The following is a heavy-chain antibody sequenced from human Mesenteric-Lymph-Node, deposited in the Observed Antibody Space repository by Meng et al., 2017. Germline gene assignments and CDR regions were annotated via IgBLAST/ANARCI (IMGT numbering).Heavy chain of an antibody. CDR2: INWNGGST. D-gene: IGHD5-24*01. Sequence: GESLKISCAASGFTFDDYGMSWVRQAPGKGLEWVSGINWNGGSTGYADSVKGRFTISRDNSKNTLYLQMNSLRAEDTAVYYCARAEMATIPYFDYWGQGTLVTVSS. CDR1: GFTFDDYG. J-gene: IGHJ4*02. CDR3: ARAEMATIPYFDY. V-gene: IGHV3-20*04.